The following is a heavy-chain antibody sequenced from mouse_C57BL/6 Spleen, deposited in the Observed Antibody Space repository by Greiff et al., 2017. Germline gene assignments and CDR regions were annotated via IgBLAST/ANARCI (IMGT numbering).Heavy chain of an antibody. D-gene: IGHD1-1*01. CDR2: IDPSDSYT. CDR1: GYTFTSYW. V-gene: IGHV1-50*01. J-gene: IGHJ2*01. CDR3: ARRDGSSSIY. Sequence: QVQLQQPGAELVKPGASVKLSCKASGYTFTSYWMQWVKQRPGQGLEWIGEIDPSDSYTNYNQKFKGKATLPVDTSSSTAYMQLSSLTSDDSAVYDGARRDGSSSIYWGQGTTLTVSS.